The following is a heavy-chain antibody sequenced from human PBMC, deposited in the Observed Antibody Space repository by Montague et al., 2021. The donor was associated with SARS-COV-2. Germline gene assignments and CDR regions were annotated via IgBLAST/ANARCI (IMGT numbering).Heavy chain of an antibody. D-gene: IGHD2-2*02. J-gene: IGHJ4*02. CDR1: GFTFDDYA. V-gene: IGHV3-9*01. CDR3: AKDLVPAAIPGAYFDY. CDR2: ISRNSGSI. Sequence: SLRLSCAASGFTFDDYAMHWVRQAPGKGLEWVSGISRNSGSIGYADSVKGRFTISRDNAKNSLYLQMNSLRAEDTALYYCAKDLVPAAIPGAYFDYWGQGTLVTVSS.